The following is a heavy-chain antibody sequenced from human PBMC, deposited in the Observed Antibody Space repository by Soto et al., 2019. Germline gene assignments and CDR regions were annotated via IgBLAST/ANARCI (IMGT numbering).Heavy chain of an antibody. CDR1: GGSISSYY. Sequence: QVQLQESGPGLVKPSETLSLTCTVSGGSISSYYWSWIRQPPGKGLGWIGYIYYSGSTNYNPSLKSRVTISVDTSKNQFSLKPSSVTAADTAVYYCARQQWLVLNAFDIWGQGTMVTVSS. J-gene: IGHJ3*02. CDR2: IYYSGST. V-gene: IGHV4-59*01. D-gene: IGHD6-19*01. CDR3: ARQQWLVLNAFDI.